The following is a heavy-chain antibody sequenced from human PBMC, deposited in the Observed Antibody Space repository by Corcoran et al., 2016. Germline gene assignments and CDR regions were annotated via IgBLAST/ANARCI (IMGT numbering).Heavy chain of an antibody. Sequence: EVQLVQSGAEVKKPGESLKISCKGSGYSFTNYWIGWVRQMPGKGLEWMGIIHPADSDTRYSPSFQGQVTISADKSISTAYVQWSSLKASATAMYYCAKVGVGSTSTCYASFDFWGQGTMVTVSS. CDR2: IHPADSDT. CDR3: AKVGVGSTSTCYASFDF. V-gene: IGHV5-51*01. D-gene: IGHD2-2*01. J-gene: IGHJ3*01. CDR1: GYSFTNYW.